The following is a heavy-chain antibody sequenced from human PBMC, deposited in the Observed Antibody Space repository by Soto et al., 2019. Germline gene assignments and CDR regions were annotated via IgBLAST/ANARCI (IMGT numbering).Heavy chain of an antibody. CDR1: GGSITSSGYY. J-gene: IGHJ5*02. V-gene: IGHV4-39*01. D-gene: IGHD4-17*01. CDR3: ARHYGAFDP. Sequence: QLQLQESGPGLVKPSETLSLTCSVSGGSITSSGYYWGWIRQPPGKALEWIGSVFYSGNTYHNPSLKSRVITSVDTSKNQFSLKLSSVTAADTAVYYCARHYGAFDPWGQGTLVTVSS. CDR2: VFYSGNT.